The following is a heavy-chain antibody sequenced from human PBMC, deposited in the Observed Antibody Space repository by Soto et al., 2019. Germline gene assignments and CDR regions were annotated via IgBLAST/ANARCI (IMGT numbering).Heavy chain of an antibody. CDR2: IRSKANSYAT. D-gene: IGHD5-18*01. V-gene: IGHV3-73*01. Sequence: GGSMRLSCAAAGFTFSCSRRHWVSQTPGKGQGWDGRIRSKANSYATAYAASVKGRFTISRDDSKNTAYLQMNSLKTEDTAVYYCTSRVVVTALDYYYYGMDVWGQGTTVTVSS. J-gene: IGHJ6*02. CDR1: GFTFSCSR. CDR3: TSRVVVTALDYYYYGMDV.